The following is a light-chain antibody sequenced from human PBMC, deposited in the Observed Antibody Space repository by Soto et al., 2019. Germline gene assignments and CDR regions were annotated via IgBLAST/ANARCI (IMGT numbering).Light chain of an antibody. V-gene: IGLV1-47*01. CDR1: SSNIGTFY. CDR3: AAWDDSLSGPGV. CDR2: KNN. Sequence: QSVLTQPPSASGTPGQRVTISCSGSSSNIGTFYVYWYQQLPGTAPKILIYKNNQRPLGVPDRFSGYKSGTSASLAISGLRSEDEADYYCAAWDDSLSGPGVFGGGTQLTVL. J-gene: IGLJ7*01.